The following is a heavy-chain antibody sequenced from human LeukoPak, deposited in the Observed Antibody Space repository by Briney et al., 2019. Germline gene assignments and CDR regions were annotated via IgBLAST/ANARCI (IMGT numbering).Heavy chain of an antibody. D-gene: IGHD3-22*01. J-gene: IGHJ4*02. V-gene: IGHV4-4*07. Sequence: SETLSLTCTVSGGSISSYYWSWIRQPAGKGLEWIGRIYTSGSTNYNPSLKSRVTMSVDTSKNQFSLKLSSVTAADTAVYYCAREDDYYDSSGSPTYFDYWGQGTLVTVSS. CDR3: AREDDYYDSSGSPTYFDY. CDR2: IYTSGST. CDR1: GGSISSYY.